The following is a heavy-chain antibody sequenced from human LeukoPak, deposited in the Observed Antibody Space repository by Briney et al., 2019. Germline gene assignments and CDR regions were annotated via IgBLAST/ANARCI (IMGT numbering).Heavy chain of an antibody. J-gene: IGHJ4*02. V-gene: IGHV4-59*08. CDR2: ISYSGST. CDR3: ARTNTVAGPHY. CDR1: HVSISTYY. D-gene: IGHD6-19*01. Sequence: SETLSLTCTVSHVSISTYYWSWIRQPPGKGLEWIGYISYSGSTNYNPSLKSRVTISVDTSKNQFSLKLSSVTAADTAVYYCARTNTVAGPHYWGQGTLVTVSS.